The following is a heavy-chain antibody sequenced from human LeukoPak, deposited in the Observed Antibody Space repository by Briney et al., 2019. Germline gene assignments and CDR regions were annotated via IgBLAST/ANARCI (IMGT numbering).Heavy chain of an antibody. Sequence: ASVKVSCKTSGYTFTTYDINWVRQATGQGLEWMGIINPSGGSTSYAQKFQGRVTMTRDMSTSTVYMELSSLRSEDTAVYYCARDSDTAMVRLAYWGQGTLVTVSS. CDR3: ARDSDTAMVRLAY. J-gene: IGHJ4*02. CDR1: GYTFTTYD. V-gene: IGHV1-46*01. D-gene: IGHD5-18*01. CDR2: INPSGGST.